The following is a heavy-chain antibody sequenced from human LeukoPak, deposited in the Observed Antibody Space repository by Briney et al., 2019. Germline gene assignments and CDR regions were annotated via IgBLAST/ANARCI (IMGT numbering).Heavy chain of an antibody. J-gene: IGHJ4*02. CDR2: INLNSGGT. Sequence: ASVKVSCKASGYTFTGYYMHWVRQAPGQGLEWMGRINLNSGGTNYAQKFQGRVTMTRDTSISTAYMELSRLRSDDTAVYYCARERYYYGSGSYLTFDYWGQGTLVTVST. CDR3: ARERYYYGSGSYLTFDY. D-gene: IGHD3-10*01. CDR1: GYTFTGYY. V-gene: IGHV1-2*06.